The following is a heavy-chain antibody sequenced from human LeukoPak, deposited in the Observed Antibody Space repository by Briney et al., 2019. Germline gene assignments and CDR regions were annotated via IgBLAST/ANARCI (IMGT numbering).Heavy chain of an antibody. CDR1: GFTVSSNS. CDR2: IYSDNT. Sequence: PGGSLRLSCTVSGFTVSSNSMSWVRQAPGKGLEWVSFIYSDNTHSPDTVTARLTISRDNAKNTLYLYMNNLRAWDTAVYYCARRAGAHSHPYDYWGQGTLVTVSS. D-gene: IGHD4/OR15-4a*01. CDR3: ARRAGAHSHPYDY. V-gene: IGHV3-53*01. J-gene: IGHJ4*02.